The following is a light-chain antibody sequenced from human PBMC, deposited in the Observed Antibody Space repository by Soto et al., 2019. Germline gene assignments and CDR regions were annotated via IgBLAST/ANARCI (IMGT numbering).Light chain of an antibody. CDR3: SSYAGSNNLV. CDR2: EVN. CDR1: SSDVGGYNS. Sequence: QSALTQPPSASGSPGQSVTIPCTGTSSDVGGYNSVSWYQQHPGKVPKLMIYEVNKRPSGVPDRFSGSKSGNTASLTVSGLQAEDEADYYCSSYAGSNNLVFGGGTKVTVL. J-gene: IGLJ2*01. V-gene: IGLV2-8*01.